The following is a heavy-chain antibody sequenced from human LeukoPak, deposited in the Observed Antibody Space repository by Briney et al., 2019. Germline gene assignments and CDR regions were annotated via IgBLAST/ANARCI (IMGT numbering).Heavy chain of an antibody. Sequence: PGGSLRLSCATSGFTFSNYGMHWVRQAPRQGLEWVAVVSYEGKSQYYADSVRGRFTISRDNSKNTLYLQMNSLRGEDAAVYYCAKEGTAQISTWYDYWGQGTLVTVSS. CDR3: AKEGTAQISTWYDY. CDR1: GFTFSNYG. D-gene: IGHD6-13*01. CDR2: VSYEGKSQ. J-gene: IGHJ4*02. V-gene: IGHV3-30*18.